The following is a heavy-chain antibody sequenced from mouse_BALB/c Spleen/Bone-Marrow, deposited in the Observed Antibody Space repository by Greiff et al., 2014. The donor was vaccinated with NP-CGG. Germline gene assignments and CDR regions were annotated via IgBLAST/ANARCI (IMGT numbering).Heavy chain of an antibody. CDR1: GFTFSSYG. V-gene: IGHV5-6*01. Sequence: EVNLVESGGDLVKPGGSLKLSCAASGFTFSSYGMSWVRQTPDKGLEWVATISSGGSYTYYPDSVKGRFTISRDNAKNTLYLQMSSLKSEDTAMYYCARQDYDWFAYWGQGTLVTVSA. D-gene: IGHD2-4*01. J-gene: IGHJ3*01. CDR3: ARQDYDWFAY. CDR2: ISSGGSYT.